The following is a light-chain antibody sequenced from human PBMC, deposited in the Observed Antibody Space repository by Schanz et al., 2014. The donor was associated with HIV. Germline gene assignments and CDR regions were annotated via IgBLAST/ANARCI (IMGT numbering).Light chain of an antibody. CDR1: QSISSY. CDR3: QQSYSATPYT. CDR2: AAS. J-gene: IGKJ2*01. Sequence: DIQMTQSPSSLSASVGDRVTLTCRASQSISSYLNWYQQKPGKAPKLLIYAASSLQSGVPSRFSGSGSGTDFTLTISSLQPEDFATYYCQQSYSATPYTFGQGTKVEIK. V-gene: IGKV1-39*01.